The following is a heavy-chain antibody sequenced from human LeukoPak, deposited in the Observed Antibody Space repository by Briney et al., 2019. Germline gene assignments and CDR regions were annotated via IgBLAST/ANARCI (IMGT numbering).Heavy chain of an antibody. CDR1: GFTFSSYG. D-gene: IGHD6-13*01. J-gene: IGHJ4*02. CDR3: AKDGGRGEIAAAGIDY. Sequence: PGRSLRLSCAASGFTFSSYGMHWVRQAPGKGLEWVAVIWYDGSNKYYADSVKGRFTISRDNSKNTLYLQMNSLRAEDTAVYYCAKDGGRGEIAAAGIDYWGQGTLVTVSS. CDR2: IWYDGSNK. V-gene: IGHV3-33*06.